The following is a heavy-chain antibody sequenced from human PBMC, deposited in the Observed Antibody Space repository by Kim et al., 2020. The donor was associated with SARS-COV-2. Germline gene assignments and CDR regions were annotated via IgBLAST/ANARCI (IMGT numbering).Heavy chain of an antibody. CDR2: T. V-gene: IGHV3-74*01. J-gene: IGHJ4*02. D-gene: IGHD1-1*01. Sequence: TSYADSVKGRFTISRDNAKNTLYLQMNSLRAEDTAVYYCARVYNWNDPDYWGQGTLVTVSS. CDR3: ARVYNWNDPDY.